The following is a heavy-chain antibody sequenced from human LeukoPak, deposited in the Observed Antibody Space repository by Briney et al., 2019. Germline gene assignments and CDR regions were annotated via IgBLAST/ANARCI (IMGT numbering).Heavy chain of an antibody. J-gene: IGHJ4*02. CDR2: IIPIFGTA. Sequence: SVKVSCKASGGTFSSYAISWVRQAPEQGLEWMGRIIPIFGTANYAQKFQGRVTITTDESTSTAYMELSSLRSEDTAVYYCASRSFSGGSGSYNIRDYWGQGTLVTVSS. D-gene: IGHD3-10*01. V-gene: IGHV1-69*05. CDR3: ASRSFSGGSGSYNIRDY. CDR1: GGTFSSYA.